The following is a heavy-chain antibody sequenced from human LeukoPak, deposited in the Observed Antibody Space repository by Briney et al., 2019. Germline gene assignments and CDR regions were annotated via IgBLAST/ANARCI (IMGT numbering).Heavy chain of an antibody. Sequence: GESLKISCKGSGYSFTSYWIGWVRQMPGKGLEWMGIIYPGDSDTRYSPSFQGQVTISAVKSISTAYLQWSSLKASDTAMYYCARLSVWNYYDSSGYAFRDYWGQGTLVTVSS. D-gene: IGHD3-22*01. V-gene: IGHV5-51*01. CDR1: GYSFTSYW. J-gene: IGHJ4*02. CDR2: IYPGDSDT. CDR3: ARLSVWNYYDSSGYAFRDY.